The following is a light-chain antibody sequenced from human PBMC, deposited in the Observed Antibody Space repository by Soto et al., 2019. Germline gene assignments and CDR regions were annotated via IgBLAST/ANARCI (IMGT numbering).Light chain of an antibody. J-gene: IGLJ1*01. V-gene: IGLV2-11*01. CDR3: CSYTSSATYV. Sequence: QSALIQPPSVSGSPGQSVTISCTGTSSDVGSYDYVSWYQQHPGTVPKPMIYNVTTQPSGVPDRVSGSRSGNSASMTISGLQAEDEADYSCCSYTSSATYVCESGTKGNV. CDR1: SSDVGSYDY. CDR2: NVT.